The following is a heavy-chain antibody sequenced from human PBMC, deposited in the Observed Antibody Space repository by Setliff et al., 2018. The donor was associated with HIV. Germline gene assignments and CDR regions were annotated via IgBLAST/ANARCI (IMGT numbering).Heavy chain of an antibody. J-gene: IGHJ3*02. CDR3: ARWYSSSYYAFDI. Sequence: SETLSLTCTVSGGSISSGDYYWSWIRQPPGKGLVWIGYIYYSGSTYYNPSLKSRITISVKTSKKQFALKLSSVTAADTAVYYCARWYSSSYYAFDIWGQGTMVTVSS. CDR2: IYYSGST. V-gene: IGHV4-30-4*08. CDR1: GGSISSGDYY. D-gene: IGHD1-26*01.